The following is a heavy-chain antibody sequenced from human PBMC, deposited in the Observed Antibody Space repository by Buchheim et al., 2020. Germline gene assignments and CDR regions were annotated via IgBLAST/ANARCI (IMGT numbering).Heavy chain of an antibody. Sequence: EVQLVESGGGLVQPGGSLRLSCTASGFTFSSCSMHWVRQAPGKGLEWVSYITSSSSTIYYADSVKGRFTIPIDNARNSLYLQMNSLRAEDTAVYYCARDRGIAARPDAFDFWGQGA. CDR2: ITSSSSTI. J-gene: IGHJ3*01. V-gene: IGHV3-48*01. D-gene: IGHD6-6*01. CDR3: ARDRGIAARPDAFDF. CDR1: GFTFSSCS.